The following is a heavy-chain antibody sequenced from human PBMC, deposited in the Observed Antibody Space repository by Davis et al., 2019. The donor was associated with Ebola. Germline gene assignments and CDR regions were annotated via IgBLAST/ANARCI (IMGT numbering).Heavy chain of an antibody. CDR2: INHSGST. V-gene: IGHV4-34*01. Sequence: SETLSLTCAVYGGSFSGYYWSWIRQPPGKGLEWNGEINHSGSTNYNPSLKSRVTISVDKSKNQFSLKLSSVTAADTAVYYCARQKVVANDYWGQGTLVTVSS. D-gene: IGHD2-15*01. CDR3: ARQKVVANDY. CDR1: GGSFSGYY. J-gene: IGHJ4*02.